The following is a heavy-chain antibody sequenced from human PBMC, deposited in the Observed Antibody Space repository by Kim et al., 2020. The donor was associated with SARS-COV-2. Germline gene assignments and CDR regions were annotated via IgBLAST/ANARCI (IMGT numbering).Heavy chain of an antibody. V-gene: IGHV4-61*01. Sequence: SETLSLTCTVSGGSVSSGSYYWSWIRQPPGKGLEWIGYIYYSGSTNYNPSLKSRVTISVDTSKNQFSLKLSSVTAADTAVYYCARRGIAAADYWYFDLWG. D-gene: IGHD6-13*01. J-gene: IGHJ2*01. CDR2: IYYSGST. CDR3: ARRGIAAADYWYFDL. CDR1: GGSVSSGSYY.